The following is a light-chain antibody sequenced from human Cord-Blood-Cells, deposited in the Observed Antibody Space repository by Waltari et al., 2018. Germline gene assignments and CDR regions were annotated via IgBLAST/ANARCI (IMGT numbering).Light chain of an antibody. J-gene: IGLJ2*01. CDR3: QSADSSGTYVV. V-gene: IGLV3-25*03. Sequence: SYELTPPPSVSASPGPTARITCSGDALPKHYAYWYQQKPGQAPVLVIYKDSERPSGIPGRFSGSSSGTTVTLTISGVQAEDEADYYCQSADSSGTYVVFGGGTKLTVL. CDR2: KDS. CDR1: ALPKHY.